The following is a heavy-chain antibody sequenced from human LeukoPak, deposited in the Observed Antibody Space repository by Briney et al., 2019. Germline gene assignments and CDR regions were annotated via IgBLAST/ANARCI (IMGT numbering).Heavy chain of an antibody. J-gene: IGHJ4*02. CDR1: GYTFTSYD. D-gene: IGHD1-26*01. CDR2: MNPNSGNT. V-gene: IGHV1-8*03. CDR3: ARDASELVGATTPEYYFDY. Sequence: GASVKVSCKASGYTFTSYDINWVRQATGQGLEWMGWMNPNSGNTGYAQKFQGRVTITRNTSISTAHMELRSLRSDDTAVYYCARDASELVGATTPEYYFDYWGQGTLVTVSS.